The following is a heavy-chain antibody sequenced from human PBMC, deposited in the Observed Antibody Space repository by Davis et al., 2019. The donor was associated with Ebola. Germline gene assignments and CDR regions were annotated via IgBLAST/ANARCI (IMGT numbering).Heavy chain of an antibody. Sequence: GESLKISCAASGFTFSSYWMSWVRQAPGKGLEWVANIKQDGSEKYYVDSVKGRFTISRDNAKNSLYLQMNSLRAEDTAVYYCARGGGNSGYDQVPDYWGQGTLVTVSS. V-gene: IGHV3-7*01. J-gene: IGHJ4*02. D-gene: IGHD5-12*01. CDR3: ARGGGNSGYDQVPDY. CDR1: GFTFSSYW. CDR2: IKQDGSEK.